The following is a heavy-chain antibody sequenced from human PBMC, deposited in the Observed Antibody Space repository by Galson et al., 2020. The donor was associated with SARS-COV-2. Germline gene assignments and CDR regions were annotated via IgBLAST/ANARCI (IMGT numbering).Heavy chain of an antibody. CDR2: INNAGSSI. J-gene: IGHJ4*02. V-gene: IGHV3-74*01. D-gene: IGHD6-13*01. CDR1: GFTFTTYW. Sequence: GGSLRLSCAASGFTFTTYWMHWVRQAPGKGLVWVSRINNAGSSIDYADSVKGRFTISRDNAKNTLYLQMNSLRAKDTAVYYCVRDNAAGPDLFDYWGQGTLVTVSS. CDR3: VRDNAAGPDLFDY.